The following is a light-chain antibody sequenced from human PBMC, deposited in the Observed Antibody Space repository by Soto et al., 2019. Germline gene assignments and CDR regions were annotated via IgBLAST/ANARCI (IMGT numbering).Light chain of an antibody. CDR2: KAS. J-gene: IGKJ2*01. CDR1: QSIRSW. V-gene: IGKV1-5*03. Sequence: DIQMTQSPSTLSASVGDRVTITCRASQSIRSWLAWYQQKPGKAPNLVIYKASSLESGVPSRFSGSGSGTEFTLTISSLQPDDFATYYCQQYNSYPHTFGQGTKLEIK. CDR3: QQYNSYPHT.